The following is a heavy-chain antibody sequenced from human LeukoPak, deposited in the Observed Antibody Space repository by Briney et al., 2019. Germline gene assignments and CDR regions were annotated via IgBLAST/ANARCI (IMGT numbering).Heavy chain of an antibody. J-gene: IGHJ5*02. Sequence: VGSLRLSCAASGFTFSSYWMHWVRQAPGKGLVWVWRINHDGSGTSYADSVRGRFTISRDNAKNTLSLQMNSLSAEAPPVCYCARSGYGSGSYYPPNWFDPWGQGTLVTVSS. CDR2: INHDGSGT. CDR3: ARSGYGSGSYYPPNWFDP. CDR1: GFTFSSYW. V-gene: IGHV3-74*01. D-gene: IGHD3-10*01.